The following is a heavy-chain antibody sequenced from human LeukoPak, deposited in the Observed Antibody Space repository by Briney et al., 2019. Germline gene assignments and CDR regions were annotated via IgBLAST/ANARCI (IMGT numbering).Heavy chain of an antibody. D-gene: IGHD2-15*01. J-gene: IGHJ3*02. CDR3: ARDIGYCSGGSCPDAFDI. CDR1: GFTFSDYY. V-gene: IGHV3-11*04. CDR2: ISSSGSTI. Sequence: GGSLRLSCAASGFTFSDYYMSWICQAPGKGLEWVSYISSSGSTIYYADSVKGRFTISRDNAKNSLYLQMNSLRAEDTAVYYCARDIGYCSGGSCPDAFDIWGQGTMVTVSS.